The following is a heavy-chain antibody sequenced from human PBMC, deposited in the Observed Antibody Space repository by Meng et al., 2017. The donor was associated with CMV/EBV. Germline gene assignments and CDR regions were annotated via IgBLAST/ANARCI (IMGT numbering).Heavy chain of an antibody. J-gene: IGHJ4*02. Sequence: QGPLQESGPGLVNPSETLSLTCTVSGGSISSYYWSWIRQPPGKGLEWIGYIYYSGSTNYNPSLKSRVTISVDTSKNQFSLKLSSVTAADTAVYYCARGYYDFWSGYYGVGYFDYWGQGTLVTVSS. CDR2: IYYSGST. CDR1: GGSISSYY. CDR3: ARGYYDFWSGYYGVGYFDY. D-gene: IGHD3-3*01. V-gene: IGHV4-59*01.